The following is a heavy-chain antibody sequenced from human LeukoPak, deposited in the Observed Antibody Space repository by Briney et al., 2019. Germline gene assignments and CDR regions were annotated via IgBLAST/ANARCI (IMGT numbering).Heavy chain of an antibody. CDR1: GGSFSGYY. J-gene: IGHJ4*02. CDR3: ARGRGGRSQYYFDY. D-gene: IGHD3-16*01. CDR2: INHSGST. V-gene: IGHV4-34*01. Sequence: SETLSLTCAVYGGSFSGYYWSWIRQPPGKGLEWIGEINHSGSTNYNPSLKSRVTISVDTSKNQFSLKLSSVTAADTAVYYCARGRGGRSQYYFDYWGQGTLVTVSS.